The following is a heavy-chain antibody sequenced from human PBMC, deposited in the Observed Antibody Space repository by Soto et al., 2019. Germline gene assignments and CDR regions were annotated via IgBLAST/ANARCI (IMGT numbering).Heavy chain of an antibody. CDR1: GGSFSGYY. CDR2: INHSGST. D-gene: IGHD2-8*02. V-gene: IGHV4-34*01. Sequence: QVQLQQWGAGLLKPSETLSLTCAVYGGSFSGYYWTWTRQPPGTGLEWIGEINHSGSTNYNPPPMSLATISVHTSKNPFSLKLTSVSAADTAVYYCARDKITGLFDYWGQGTLVTVSS. CDR3: ARDKITGLFDY. J-gene: IGHJ4*02.